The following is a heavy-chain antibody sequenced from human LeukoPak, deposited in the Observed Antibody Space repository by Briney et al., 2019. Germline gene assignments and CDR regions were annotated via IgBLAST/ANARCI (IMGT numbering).Heavy chain of an antibody. CDR3: ARVTPTYGSGREWFDP. Sequence: PSETLSLTCTVSGGSVSSDSYYWSWIRQPPGKGLEWIGFIYYSGSTYYNPSLKSRVTISVDTSKNQFSLKLSSVTAADTAVYYCARVTPTYGSGREWFDPWGQGTLVTVSS. J-gene: IGHJ5*02. CDR2: IYYSGST. D-gene: IGHD3-10*01. V-gene: IGHV4-61*01. CDR1: GGSVSSDSYY.